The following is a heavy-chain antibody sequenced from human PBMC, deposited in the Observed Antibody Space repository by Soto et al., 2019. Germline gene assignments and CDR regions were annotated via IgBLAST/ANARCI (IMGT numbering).Heavy chain of an antibody. V-gene: IGHV3-48*01. J-gene: IGHJ3*02. CDR3: ATGTDFGWLDNPCHALDI. CDR1: GFTPSRLS. CDR2: INSAGSII. D-gene: IGHD3-9*01. Sequence: EVQLVQSGGALVQPGGSLRLSCAASGFTPSRLSMNWVRQAPGKGLEWISYINSAGSIIYYADSVKGRFTISRDNAKNSLYLQLNSLRAEDTAVYYCATGTDFGWLDNPCHALDIWGQGTMVTVSS.